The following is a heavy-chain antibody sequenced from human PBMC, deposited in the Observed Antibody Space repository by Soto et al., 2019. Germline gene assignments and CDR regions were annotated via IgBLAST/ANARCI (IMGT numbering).Heavy chain of an antibody. Sequence: QVQLVEAGGGVVQPGRSLRLSCAASGFTFSSYGMHWVRQAPGKGLEWVAVISYDGSNKYYADSVKGRFTISRDNSKNTLYLQMNSLRAEDTAVYYCAKDLRPYYYDSSAFHNLGQGTLVTVSS. V-gene: IGHV3-30*18. CDR3: AKDLRPYYYDSSAFHN. J-gene: IGHJ4*02. D-gene: IGHD3-22*01. CDR2: ISYDGSNK. CDR1: GFTFSSYG.